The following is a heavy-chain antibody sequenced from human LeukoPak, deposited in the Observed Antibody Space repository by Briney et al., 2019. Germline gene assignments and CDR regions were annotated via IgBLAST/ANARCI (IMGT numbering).Heavy chain of an antibody. D-gene: IGHD3-10*01. CDR2: IYTSGST. V-gene: IGHV4-4*07. J-gene: IGHJ6*03. CDR1: GGSISSYY. Sequence: PSETLSLTCTVSGGSISSYYWSWIRQPAGKGLEWIGRIYTSGSTNYNPSLKSRVTMSVDTSKNQFSLKLSSVTAADTAVYYCTRGSGSTYYYYMDVWGKGTTVTISS. CDR3: TRGSGSTYYYYMDV.